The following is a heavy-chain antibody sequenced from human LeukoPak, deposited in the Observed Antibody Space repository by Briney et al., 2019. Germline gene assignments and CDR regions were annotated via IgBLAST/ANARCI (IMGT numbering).Heavy chain of an antibody. V-gene: IGHV3-9*01. CDR2: ISWNSGSI. CDR1: GFTFDDYA. Sequence: GGSLRLSCAASGFTFDDYAMHWVRQAPGKGLEWVSGISWNSGSIGYADSVKGRFTISRDNAKNSLYLQMNSLRAEDTALYYCAKDIGYGSGCYIDYWGQGTLVTVSS. D-gene: IGHD3-10*01. J-gene: IGHJ4*02. CDR3: AKDIGYGSGCYIDY.